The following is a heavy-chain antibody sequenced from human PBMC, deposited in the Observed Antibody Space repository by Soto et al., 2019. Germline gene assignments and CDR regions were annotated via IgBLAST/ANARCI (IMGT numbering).Heavy chain of an antibody. D-gene: IGHD1-26*01. J-gene: IGHJ4*02. CDR2: ISSSGSTR. CDR3: AGGVMYSGSYQD. CDR1: GFTFSSHE. V-gene: IGHV3-48*03. Sequence: EVQLVESGGGVVQPGESLRLSCAASGFTFSSHEMAWVRQAPGKGLAWVSYISSSGSTRKYAESVKGRFTISRDNAGNSLYLQMHSLRAEDTAVYYCAGGVMYSGSYQDWGQGTLVTVSS.